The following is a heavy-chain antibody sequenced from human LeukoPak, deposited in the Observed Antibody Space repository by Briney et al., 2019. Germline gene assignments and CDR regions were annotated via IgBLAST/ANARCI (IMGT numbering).Heavy chain of an antibody. CDR1: GFTFSSYG. J-gene: IGHJ4*02. D-gene: IGHD4-17*01. Sequence: GGSLRLSCAASGFTFSSYGMSWVRQAPGKGLEWVSAISGSGSGGSTYYAGSVKGRFTISRDNSKNTLYLQMNSLRVEDTAVYYCAKATSVTTLFDYWGQGTLVTVSS. CDR3: AKATSVTTLFDY. CDR2: ISGSGSGGST. V-gene: IGHV3-23*01.